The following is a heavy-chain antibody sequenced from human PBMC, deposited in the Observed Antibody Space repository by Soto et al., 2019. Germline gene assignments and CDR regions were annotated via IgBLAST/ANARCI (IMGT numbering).Heavy chain of an antibody. J-gene: IGHJ4*02. CDR2: ISGSGGKT. CDR1: GFTFSTYD. D-gene: IGHD3-10*01. Sequence: EVQLLESGGGLVQPGGSLRLSCAASGFTFSTYDMSWVRQAPGKGLGWVSGISGSGGKTDYADSVKGRFTIYRDNSKNTLYLQMNSLRAEDTAVYYCAKRNLYGSGTHDYWGQGSLVTVSP. CDR3: AKRNLYGSGTHDY. V-gene: IGHV3-23*01.